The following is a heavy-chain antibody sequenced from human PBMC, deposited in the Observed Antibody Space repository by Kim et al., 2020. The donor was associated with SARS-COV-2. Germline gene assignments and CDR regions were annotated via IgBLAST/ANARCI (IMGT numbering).Heavy chain of an antibody. CDR2: ISDDGSNT. CDR1: GFIFSNYA. V-gene: IGHV3-30-3*02. D-gene: IGHD6-25*01. Sequence: GGSLRLSCAASGFIFSNYAIHWVRQAPGKGLEWVTSISDDGSNTFYTDSVKGRFTISRDNSQNTLYLQMNSLRAEDTAVYYCAKDNTQRATSGLYFDSWGQGTLVTVSS. J-gene: IGHJ4*02. CDR3: AKDNTQRATSGLYFDS.